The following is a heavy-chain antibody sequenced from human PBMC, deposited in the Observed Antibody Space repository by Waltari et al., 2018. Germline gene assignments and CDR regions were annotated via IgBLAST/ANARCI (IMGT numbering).Heavy chain of an antibody. Sequence: QLQLQESGPGLAKPSGTLSLTCTVSGDSMSSNDWWSWVRQPPGKGLEWIGQSHRSGRINYNPSLESRVTISIDTANNQFSLKVTSTTAADTAVYYCARDRGRGLYLDSWGRGTLVTVSP. V-gene: IGHV4-4*02. D-gene: IGHD2-15*01. CDR3: ARDRGRGLYLDS. J-gene: IGHJ4*02. CDR2: SHRSGRI. CDR1: GDSMSSNDW.